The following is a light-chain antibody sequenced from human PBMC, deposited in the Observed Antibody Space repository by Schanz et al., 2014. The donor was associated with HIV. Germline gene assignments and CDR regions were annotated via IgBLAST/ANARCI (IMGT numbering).Light chain of an antibody. V-gene: IGKV4-1*01. CDR3: QQYYTIPPT. CDR2: WAS. CDR1: QTLLYNSNNKNY. J-gene: IGKJ2*01. Sequence: DIVMTQSPDSLALSLGARATINCKSSQTLLYNSNNKNYLAWYQQKPGQPPKLLIYWASTRESGVPDRFSGGGSGTDFTLTISSLQAEDVAVYYCQQYYTIPPTFGRGTKLQIK.